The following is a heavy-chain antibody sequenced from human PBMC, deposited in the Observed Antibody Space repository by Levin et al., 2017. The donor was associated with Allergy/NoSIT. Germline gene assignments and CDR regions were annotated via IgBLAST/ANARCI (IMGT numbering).Heavy chain of an antibody. D-gene: IGHD3-10*01. J-gene: IGHJ4*02. CDR1: GFSLTTSGMC. CDR2: IDWDDDK. CDR3: ARAANHYYGRGFDY. Sequence: TLSLTCTFSGFSLTTSGMCVSWIRQPPGTALEWLARIDWDDDKYYSTSLKTRLTTSRDTSKNQVFHTMTSMDPVDTATYDWARAANHYYGRGFDYWGEGTPVTVSS. V-gene: IGHV2-70*11.